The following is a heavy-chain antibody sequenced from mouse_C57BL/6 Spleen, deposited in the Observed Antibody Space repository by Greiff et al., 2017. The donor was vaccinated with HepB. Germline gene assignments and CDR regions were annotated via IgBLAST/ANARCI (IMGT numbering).Heavy chain of an antibody. CDR3: ARDTYDYYWYFDV. J-gene: IGHJ1*03. CDR2: INYNGSST. V-gene: IGHV5-16*01. CDR1: GFTFSDYY. Sequence: EVHLVESEGGLVQPGSSMKLSCTASGFTFSDYYMAWVRQVPEKGLEWVANINYNGSSTYYLDSLKSRFIISRDNAKNILYLQMSSLKSEDTATYYCARDTYDYYWYFDVWGTGTTVTVSS. D-gene: IGHD2-4*01.